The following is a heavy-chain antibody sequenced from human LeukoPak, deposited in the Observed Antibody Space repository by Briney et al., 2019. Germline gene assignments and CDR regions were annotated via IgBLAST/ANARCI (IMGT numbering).Heavy chain of an antibody. CDR3: ARDRLAYYYDSIGYTNMDV. D-gene: IGHD3-22*01. CDR2: IIPIFGTA. CDR1: GGTFSSYA. Sequence: ASVKVSCKASGGTFSSYAISWVRQAPGQGLEWMGRIIPIFGTANYAQKFQGRVTITADKSTSTAYMELSRLRSEDTAVYYCARDRLAYYYDSIGYTNMDVWGKGTTVTVSS. J-gene: IGHJ6*04. V-gene: IGHV1-69*06.